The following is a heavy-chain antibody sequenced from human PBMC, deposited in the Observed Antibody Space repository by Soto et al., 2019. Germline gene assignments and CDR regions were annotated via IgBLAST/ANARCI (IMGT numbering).Heavy chain of an antibody. CDR1: GYSFTSYW. D-gene: IGHD3-10*01. V-gene: IGHV5-51*01. Sequence: PGESLKISCKGSGYSFTSYWIGWVRQMPGKGLEWMGIIYPGDSDTRYSPSFQGQVTISADKSISTAYLQWSSLKASDTAMYYCARFVTMVRGWDGYYYMDVWGKGTTVTVSS. J-gene: IGHJ6*03. CDR2: IYPGDSDT. CDR3: ARFVTMVRGWDGYYYMDV.